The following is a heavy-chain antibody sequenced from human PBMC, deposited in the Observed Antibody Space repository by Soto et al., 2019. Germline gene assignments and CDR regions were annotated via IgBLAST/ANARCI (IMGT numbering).Heavy chain of an antibody. CDR1: RFPFSLSA. D-gene: IGHD3-22*01. Sequence: LRLSCAATRFPFSLSAMHWVRQASGKGLEWVGRIRSKTNSYATAYAASVKGRFTISRDDSKNTAYLQMNSLKIEDTAVYYCTRDPRNYYDSSGSANWFDPWAQGTLVTVSP. V-gene: IGHV3-73*01. CDR3: TRDPRNYYDSSGSANWFDP. CDR2: IRSKTNSYAT. J-gene: IGHJ5*02.